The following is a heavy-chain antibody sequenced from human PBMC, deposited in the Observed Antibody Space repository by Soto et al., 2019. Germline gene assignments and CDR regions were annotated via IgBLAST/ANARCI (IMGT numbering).Heavy chain of an antibody. CDR2: IYPGDSDS. J-gene: IGHJ4*02. V-gene: IGHV5-51*01. CDR1: GFTFTSYW. Sequence: VESLKISCKGSGFTFTSYWIAWVRQMPGKGLEWMGIIYPGDSDSSYSPSFQGQVTISADKSINTAYLHWSSLKASDTAIYSCAKHEGYCSTTTCSNFGYWGQGNLVTVSS. CDR3: AKHEGYCSTTTCSNFGY. D-gene: IGHD2-2*01.